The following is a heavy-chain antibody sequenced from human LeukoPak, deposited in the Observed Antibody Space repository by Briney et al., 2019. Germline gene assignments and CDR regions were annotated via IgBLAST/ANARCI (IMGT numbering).Heavy chain of an antibody. Sequence: PSETLSLTCTVSGGSISSYYWSWIRQPAGKGLEWIGRIYTSGSTNYNPSLKSRVTMSVDTSKNQFSLKLSSVTAADTAVYYCARVEYNAYYYYYMDVWGKGTTVTISS. CDR3: ARVEYNAYYYYYMDV. CDR2: IYTSGST. J-gene: IGHJ6*03. CDR1: GGSISSYY. V-gene: IGHV4-4*07. D-gene: IGHD1-1*01.